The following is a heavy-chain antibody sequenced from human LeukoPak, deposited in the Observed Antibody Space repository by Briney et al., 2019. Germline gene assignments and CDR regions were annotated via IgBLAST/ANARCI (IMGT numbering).Heavy chain of an antibody. V-gene: IGHV4-59*01. CDR1: GGSISSYY. Sequence: SETLSLTCIVSGGSISSYYWSWIRQPPGKGLEWIGYIYYSGSTNYNPSLKSRVTISVDTSKNQFSLKLSSVTAADTAVYYCARAGIYSGYPYYFDYWGQGTLVTVSS. J-gene: IGHJ4*02. CDR3: ARAGIYSGYPYYFDY. CDR2: IYYSGST. D-gene: IGHD5-12*01.